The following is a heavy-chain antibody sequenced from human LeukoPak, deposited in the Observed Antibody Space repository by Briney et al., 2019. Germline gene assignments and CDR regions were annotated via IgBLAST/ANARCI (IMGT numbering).Heavy chain of an antibody. CDR2: IVIRGDT. D-gene: IGHD6-19*01. Sequence: GGSLRLSCAASGFTFIDYDMHWVRQVIGKGLEWVSAIVIRGDTHYSGSVKDRFTISRENAESSLYLQMNSLRAEYTAVYYCARGGIQVSGIDEFDYWGQGTLVTVSS. CDR3: ARGGIQVSGIDEFDY. V-gene: IGHV3-13*01. CDR1: GFTFIDYD. J-gene: IGHJ4*02.